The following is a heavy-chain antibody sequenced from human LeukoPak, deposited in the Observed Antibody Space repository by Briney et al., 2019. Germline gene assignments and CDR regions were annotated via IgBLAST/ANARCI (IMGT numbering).Heavy chain of an antibody. V-gene: IGHV3-23*01. Sequence: GGSLRLSCGASGLTVSSYAMSWVRQAPGKGLEWVSTIIGSAVNTYYADSVKGRFTISRDDSKNTVYLQMNSLRAEDAAVYSCAKYTSGTSYRGLDQWGQGTLVTVSS. CDR1: GLTVSSYA. J-gene: IGHJ4*02. CDR2: IIGSAVNT. CDR3: AKYTSGTSYRGLDQ. D-gene: IGHD3-10*01.